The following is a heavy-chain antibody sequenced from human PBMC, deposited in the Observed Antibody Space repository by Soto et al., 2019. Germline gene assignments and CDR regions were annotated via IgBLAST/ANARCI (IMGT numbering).Heavy chain of an antibody. V-gene: IGHV1-18*01. CDR2: ISAYNGKT. D-gene: IGHD5-18*01. CDR1: GYPFTSYG. J-gene: IGHJ6*02. CDR3: ARDFKVRYSYGFGYYYYGMDV. Sequence: GASVKVSCKTSGYPFTSYGINWVRQAPGQGPEWMGWISAYNGKTSYSQKFQGRVTITRDTSASTAYMELSSLRSEDTAVYYCARDFKVRYSYGFGYYYYGMDVWGQGTTVTVSS.